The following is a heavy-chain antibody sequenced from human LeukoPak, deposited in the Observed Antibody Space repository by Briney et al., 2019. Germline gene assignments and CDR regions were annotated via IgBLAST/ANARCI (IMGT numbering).Heavy chain of an antibody. CDR3: AKPRDIDSWAFDV. J-gene: IGHJ3*01. Sequence: GGSLRLSCAASEFAFNNHDMHWVRQAPGKGLEWVAAISYDGRNKYYADSVKGRFTISRDNPKNTLNLQMNSLRTEDTAVFYCAKPRDIDSWAFDVWGQGTMVTVSS. CDR1: EFAFNNHD. CDR2: ISYDGRNK. D-gene: IGHD2-15*01. V-gene: IGHV3-30*18.